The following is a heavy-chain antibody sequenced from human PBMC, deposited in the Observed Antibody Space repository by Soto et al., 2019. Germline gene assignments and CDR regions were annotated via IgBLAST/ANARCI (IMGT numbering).Heavy chain of an antibody. D-gene: IGHD5-12*01. CDR1: GGSFSGYY. V-gene: IGHV4-34*01. Sequence: SETLSLTCAVYGGSFSGYYWSWIRQPPGKGLEWIGEINHSGSTNYNPSLKSRVTISVDTSKNQFSLKLSSVTAADTAVYYCAREEEEGGYDSGGFDYWGQGTLVTVSS. J-gene: IGHJ4*02. CDR3: AREEEEGGYDSGGFDY. CDR2: INHSGST.